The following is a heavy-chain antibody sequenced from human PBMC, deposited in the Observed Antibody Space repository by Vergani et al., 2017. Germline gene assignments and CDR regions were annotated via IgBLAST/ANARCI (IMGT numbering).Heavy chain of an antibody. V-gene: IGHV4-31*11. D-gene: IGHD6-25*01. J-gene: IGHJ6*03. CDR2: IFYRGTT. CDR3: ARVDTQMPATSRFSYMDV. CDR1: GGSISSGDHC. Sequence: QVQLQESGPGVVKPSQTLSLTCAVSGGSISSGDHCWTWIRQRPGKGLEWIGYIFYRGTTYDNPSLRSRLTISVDTSRNQFSLKLRSVTAADTAVYYCARVDTQMPATSRFSYMDVWGKGTTVVVSS.